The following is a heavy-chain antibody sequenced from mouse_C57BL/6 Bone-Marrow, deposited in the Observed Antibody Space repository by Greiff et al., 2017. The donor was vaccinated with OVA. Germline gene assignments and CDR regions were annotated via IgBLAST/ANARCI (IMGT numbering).Heavy chain of an antibody. V-gene: IGHV5-15*01. CDR3: ASYGSSSYAMDY. CDR1: GFTFSDYG. J-gene: IGHJ4*01. CDR2: ISNLAYSI. Sequence: EVQGVESGGGLVQPGGSLKLSCAASGFTFSDYGMAWVRQAPRKGPEWVAFISNLAYSIYYADTVTGRFTISRENAKNTLYLEMSSLRSEDTAMYYCASYGSSSYAMDYWGQGTSVTVSS. D-gene: IGHD1-1*01.